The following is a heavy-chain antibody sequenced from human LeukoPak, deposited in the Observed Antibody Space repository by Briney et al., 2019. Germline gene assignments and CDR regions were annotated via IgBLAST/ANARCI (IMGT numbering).Heavy chain of an antibody. CDR3: ARGRGAVAALDY. CDR2: IYYSGST. V-gene: IGHV4-59*01. J-gene: IGHJ4*02. CDR1: GGSISSYF. Sequence: PSETLSLTCTVSGGSISSYFWSWIRQPPGKGLEWIGYIYYSGSTSYNPSLKSRVTISVDTSKNQFSLKLSSVTAADTAVYYCARGRGAVAALDYWGQGTLVTVSS. D-gene: IGHD6-19*01.